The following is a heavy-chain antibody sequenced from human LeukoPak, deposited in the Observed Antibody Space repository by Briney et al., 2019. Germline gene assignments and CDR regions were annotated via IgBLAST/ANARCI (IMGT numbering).Heavy chain of an antibody. CDR3: ARDRYSSSSLFDY. Sequence: GGSLRLSCAASGFTFSSSAMSWVRQAPGKGLEWVSAISGSGGSTYYADSVKGRFTISRDNAKNSLYLQMNSLRAEDTAVYYCARDRYSSSSLFDYWGQGTLVTVSS. V-gene: IGHV3-23*01. CDR2: ISGSGGST. CDR1: GFTFSSSA. D-gene: IGHD6-6*01. J-gene: IGHJ4*02.